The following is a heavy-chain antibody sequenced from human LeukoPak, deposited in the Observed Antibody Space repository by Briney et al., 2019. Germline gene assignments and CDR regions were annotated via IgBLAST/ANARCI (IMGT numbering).Heavy chain of an antibody. D-gene: IGHD6-19*01. CDR1: GYTFTSYG. V-gene: IGHV1-18*01. CDR2: ISAYNGNT. J-gene: IGHJ4*02. Sequence: ASVKVSCKASGYTFTSYGISWVRQAPGQGLEWMGWISAYNGNTNYAQKLQGRVTMTTDTSTSTAYMELRSLRSDDTAVYYCARSSAVLVAKAFDYWGQGTLVTVSS. CDR3: ARSSAVLVAKAFDY.